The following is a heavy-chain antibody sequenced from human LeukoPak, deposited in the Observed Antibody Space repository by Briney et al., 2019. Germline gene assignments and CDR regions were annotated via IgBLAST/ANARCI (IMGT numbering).Heavy chain of an antibody. CDR2: VYYSGRT. D-gene: IGHD3-3*01. CDR1: GGSVSSDTYY. J-gene: IGHJ3*02. Sequence: SETLSLTCAVSGGSVSSDTYYWHWIRRSPGKGLEWVGFVYYSGRTKYNPSLKSRVTMSIDTSKNQVSLRLSSVTAADTAVYYCARVGTNGGYYLVAFDIWGQGTMVTVSS. CDR3: ARVGTNGGYYLVAFDI. V-gene: IGHV4-61*01.